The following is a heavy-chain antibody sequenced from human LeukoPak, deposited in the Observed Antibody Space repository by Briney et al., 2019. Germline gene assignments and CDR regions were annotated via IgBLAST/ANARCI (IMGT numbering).Heavy chain of an antibody. CDR1: GGTFSSYA. V-gene: IGHV1-69*13. CDR2: IIPIFGTA. J-gene: IGHJ6*02. D-gene: IGHD3-3*01. CDR3: AREVTIFGVVTYYYGMDV. Sequence: SVKVSCTASGGTFSSYAISWVRQAPGQGLEWMGGIIPIFGTANYAQKFQGRVTITADESTSTAYMGLSSLRSEDTAVYYCAREVTIFGVVTYYYGMDVWGQGTTVTVSS.